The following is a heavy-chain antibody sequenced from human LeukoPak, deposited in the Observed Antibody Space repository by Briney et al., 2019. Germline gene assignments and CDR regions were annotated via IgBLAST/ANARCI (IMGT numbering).Heavy chain of an antibody. V-gene: IGHV3-7*01. J-gene: IGHJ4*02. CDR3: AFNDYGERGANFDY. D-gene: IGHD4-17*01. CDR2: IKQDGSEK. CDR1: GFTFSRFW. Sequence: GGSLRLSCAASGFTFSRFWMAWVRQAPGKGLEWVANIKQDGSEKYYVDSVKGRFTTSRDNAKNSLYLQMNSLRVEDTAVYYCAFNDYGERGANFDYWGQGTLVTVSS.